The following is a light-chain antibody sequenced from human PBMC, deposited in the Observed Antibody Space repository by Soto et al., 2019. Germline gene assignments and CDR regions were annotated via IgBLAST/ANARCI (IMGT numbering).Light chain of an antibody. CDR3: QQYGSSPT. CDR2: GAS. CDR1: QSVSSSY. Sequence: EIVLTQSPGTLSLSPGERATLSCRASQSVSSSYLAWYQQKPGQAPRLLIYGASSRATGIPDRFSGSGSGRDVTLTISRLEPEEFAVYFCQQYGSSPTFGGGTKVEIK. J-gene: IGKJ4*01. V-gene: IGKV3-20*01.